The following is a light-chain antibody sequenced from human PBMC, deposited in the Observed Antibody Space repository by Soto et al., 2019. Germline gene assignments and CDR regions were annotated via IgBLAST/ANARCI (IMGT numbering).Light chain of an antibody. V-gene: IGKV3-11*01. J-gene: IGKJ1*01. CDR3: QQYSNWPPWT. CDR1: QSVSSY. Sequence: EIVLTQSPATLSLSPRERATLSCRASQSVSSYLAWYQQKPGQAPRLLIYDASNRATGIPARFSGSGSGTDFTLTISSLEPEDFAVYYCQQYSNWPPWTFGPGTKVDI. CDR2: DAS.